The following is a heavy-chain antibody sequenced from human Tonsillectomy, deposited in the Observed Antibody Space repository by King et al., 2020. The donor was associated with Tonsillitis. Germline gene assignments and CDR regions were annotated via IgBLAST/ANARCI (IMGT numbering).Heavy chain of an antibody. CDR1: GGSISDDY. D-gene: IGHD3-10*01. CDR3: ARDYGSGFFYSRPCYY. V-gene: IGHV4-4*08. J-gene: IGHJ4*02. Sequence: QLQESGPGLVRPSETLSLMCTVFGGSISDDYWSWLRQTPGRGLEWIGYIYISGTTKYNPSLGSRLTISADTSKNQFSLTLRSVNAADTAMYYCARDYGSGFFYSRPCYYWGQGVLVTVSP. CDR2: IYISGTT.